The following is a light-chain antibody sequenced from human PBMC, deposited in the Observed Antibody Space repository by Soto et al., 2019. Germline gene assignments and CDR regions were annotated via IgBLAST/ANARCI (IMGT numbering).Light chain of an antibody. Sequence: QSVLTQPPSASGSPGQSVAISCTGTSSDVGGYNYVSWYQQHPGKAPKLMIYEVNKRPSGVPYRFSGSKSGNTASLTVSGLQAEDEADYYCSSYAGSSNVFGTGTKVTVL. CDR3: SSYAGSSNV. CDR2: EVN. J-gene: IGLJ1*01. CDR1: SSDVGGYNY. V-gene: IGLV2-8*01.